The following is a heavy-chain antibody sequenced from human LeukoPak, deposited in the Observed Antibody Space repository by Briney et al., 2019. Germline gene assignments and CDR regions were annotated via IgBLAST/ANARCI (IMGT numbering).Heavy chain of an antibody. Sequence: ASVKVSCKVSGYTLTELSMHWVRQAPGKGLEWMGGFDPEDGETIYAQKFQGRVTMTEDTSTDTAYMELSSLRSEDTAVYYCATEQYGDYSNRFDPWGQGTLVTVSS. V-gene: IGHV1-24*01. CDR2: FDPEDGET. CDR3: ATEQYGDYSNRFDP. D-gene: IGHD4-17*01. CDR1: GYTLTELS. J-gene: IGHJ5*02.